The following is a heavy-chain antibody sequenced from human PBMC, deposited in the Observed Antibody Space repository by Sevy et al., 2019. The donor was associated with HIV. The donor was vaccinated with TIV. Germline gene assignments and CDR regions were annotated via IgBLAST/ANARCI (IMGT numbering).Heavy chain of an antibody. V-gene: IGHV4-31*03. J-gene: IGHJ2*01. D-gene: IGHD2-8*02. CDR2: IYYTGST. CDR3: ARGNTVLPTGGFDL. CDR1: GGSISSDDYY. Sequence: SETLSLTCTVSGGSISSDDYYWTWIRQHPGKGLEWIGYIYYTGSTYYNPSLESRVTMSLDASKNQFSLRLSSLTAADTAVYYCARGNTVLPTGGFDLWGRGTLVTVSS.